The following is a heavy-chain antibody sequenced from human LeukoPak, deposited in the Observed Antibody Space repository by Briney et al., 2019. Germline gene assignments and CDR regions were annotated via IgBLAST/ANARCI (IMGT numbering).Heavy chain of an antibody. CDR2: ISAYNGNT. CDR1: GYSSTNYG. CDR3: ARDNADSGSYYTNWFDP. V-gene: IGHV1-18*01. D-gene: IGHD3-10*01. J-gene: IGHJ5*02. Sequence: GASVKVSCKASGYSSTNYGISWVRQAPGQGLEWMGWISAYNGNTNYAQKLQGRVTMTTDTSTSTAYMELRSLRSDDTAVYYCARDNADSGSYYTNWFDPWGQGTLVTVSS.